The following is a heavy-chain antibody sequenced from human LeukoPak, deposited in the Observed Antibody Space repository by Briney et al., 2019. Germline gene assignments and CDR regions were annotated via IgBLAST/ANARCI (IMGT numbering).Heavy chain of an antibody. D-gene: IGHD2-2*01. CDR3: AGDAAFLHLDY. V-gene: IGHV4-30-4*08. CDR2: IYYSGST. J-gene: IGHJ4*02. CDR1: GGSISSGDYY. Sequence: PSQTLSLTCTVSGGSISSGDYYWSWIRQSPGKGLEWIGYIYYSGSTYYNPSLKSRVTISVDTSKNQFSLKLSSVTAADTAVYYCAGDAAFLHLDYWGQGTLVTVSS.